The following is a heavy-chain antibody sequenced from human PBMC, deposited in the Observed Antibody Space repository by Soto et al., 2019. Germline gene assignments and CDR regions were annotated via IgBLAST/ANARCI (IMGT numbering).Heavy chain of an antibody. J-gene: IGHJ4*02. CDR3: ARGYYHDRDLDF. CDR2: LNPNSGGT. D-gene: IGHD3-22*01. V-gene: IGHV1-2*02. CDR1: GYMFTAFY. Sequence: ASVKVSCKASGYMFTAFYMHWVRQAPGQGLEWMGWLNPNSGGTTYGQKFQGRVTMTRDKSISTAYMELTKLTSDDTAIYFCARGYYHDRDLDFWGQGSVGTAPQ.